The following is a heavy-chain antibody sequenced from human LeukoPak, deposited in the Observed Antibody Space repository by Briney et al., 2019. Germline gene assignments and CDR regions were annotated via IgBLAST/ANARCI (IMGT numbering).Heavy chain of an antibody. J-gene: IGHJ4*02. V-gene: IGHV4-34*01. CDR1: GGSISSYY. CDR2: INHSGST. CDR3: ARGRPASG. D-gene: IGHD2-2*01. Sequence: PSETLSLTCTVSGGSISSYYWSWIRQPPGKGLEWIGEINHSGSTNYNPSLKSRVTISVDTSKNQFSLKLSSVTAADTAVYYCARGRPASGWGQGTLVTVSS.